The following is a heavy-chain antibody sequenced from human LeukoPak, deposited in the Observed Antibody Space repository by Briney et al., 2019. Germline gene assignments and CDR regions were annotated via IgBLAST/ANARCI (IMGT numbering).Heavy chain of an antibody. CDR2: IYYSGTT. D-gene: IGHD3-16*02. Sequence: SETLSLTCTVSGDSISSAGYYWSWVRLHPRKGLEWIGYIYYSGTTYYNPSIKSRVTISLDTSENQFSLRLTSVTAAATAMYYCAKNGHLRLGELSLGDAFDIWGQGTLVTVSS. CDR1: GDSISSAGYY. CDR3: AKNGHLRLGELSLGDAFDI. J-gene: IGHJ3*02. V-gene: IGHV4-31*03.